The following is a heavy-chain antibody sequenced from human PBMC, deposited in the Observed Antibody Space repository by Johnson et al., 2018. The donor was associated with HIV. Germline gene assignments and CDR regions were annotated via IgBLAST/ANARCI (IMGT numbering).Heavy chain of an antibody. CDR3: ARESSPWGGDYVGYGLDI. V-gene: IGHV3-30*03. D-gene: IGHD5-18*01. CDR1: VFTFSDFY. J-gene: IGHJ3*02. Sequence: QVPLVESRGDLVKPGGSLTLPRTASVFTFSDFYMSWIRQAPGKGLEWVAIVSYDGSNKYYAASVKGRFTISRDNAKNTLYLQMNSLRAEDTALYYCARESSPWGGDYVGYGLDIWGQGTMVTVSS. CDR2: VSYDGSNK.